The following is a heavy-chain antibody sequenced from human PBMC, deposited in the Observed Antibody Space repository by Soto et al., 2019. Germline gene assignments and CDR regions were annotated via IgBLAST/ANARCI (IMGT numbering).Heavy chain of an antibody. CDR1: GGSISSGGYS. Sequence: QLQLQESGSGLVKPSQTLSLTCAVSGGSISSGGYSWNWIRQPPGKGLEWIGSVWQSGGTKYSPSLQSRVTISVDTSRNHFSLNLTSVTAADTAVYYCARGEGPWGQGTLVTVSS. J-gene: IGHJ4*02. V-gene: IGHV4-30-2*05. CDR2: VWQSGGT. CDR3: ARGEGP.